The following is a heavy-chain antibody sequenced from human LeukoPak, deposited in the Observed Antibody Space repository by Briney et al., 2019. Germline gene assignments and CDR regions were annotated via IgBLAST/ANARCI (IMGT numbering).Heavy chain of an antibody. CDR3: AKATTRKVVVIAIFDY. CDR2: ISWDGGST. J-gene: IGHJ4*02. V-gene: IGHV3-43*01. CDR1: GFTFDDYT. D-gene: IGHD2-21*01. Sequence: GGSLRLSCAASGFTFDDYTRHWVRQAPGKGLEWVSLISWDGGSTYYADSVKGRFTISRDNSKNSLYLQMNSLRTEDTALYYCAKATTRKVVVIAIFDYWGQGTLVTVSS.